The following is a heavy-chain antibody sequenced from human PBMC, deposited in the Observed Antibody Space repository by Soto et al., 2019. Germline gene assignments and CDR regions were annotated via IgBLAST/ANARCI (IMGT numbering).Heavy chain of an antibody. V-gene: IGHV4-59*01. CDR1: GDSISGYY. CDR3: ARDKYYYDSSGYQPLNY. J-gene: IGHJ4*02. Sequence: SETLSLTCTVSGDSISGYYLNWIRQPPVKGLEWIGYIFYSGSTNYNPSLKSRVTISVDTSSNQFSLKLRSVTAADTAVYYCARDKYYYDSSGYQPLNYWGQGTLVTVS. CDR2: IFYSGST. D-gene: IGHD3-22*01.